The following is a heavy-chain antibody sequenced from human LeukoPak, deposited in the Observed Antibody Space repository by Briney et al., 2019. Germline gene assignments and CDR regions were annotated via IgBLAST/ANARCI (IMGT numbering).Heavy chain of an antibody. CDR3: ARVVRGVSTIFGVAYYYMDV. CDR2: IYYSGST. CDR1: GGSISSSSYY. Sequence: SETLSLTCTVSGGSISSSSYYWGWIRQPPGKGLEWIGSIYYSGSTYYNPSLKSRVTISVDTSKNQFSLKLSSVTAADTAVYYCARVVRGVSTIFGVAYYYMDVWGKGTTVTVSS. D-gene: IGHD3-3*01. J-gene: IGHJ6*03. V-gene: IGHV4-39*07.